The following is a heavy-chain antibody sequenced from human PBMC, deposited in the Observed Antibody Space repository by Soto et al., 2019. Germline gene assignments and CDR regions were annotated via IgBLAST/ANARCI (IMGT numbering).Heavy chain of an antibody. CDR3: ARGGPVGFDP. Sequence: SETLSLTGSLSRGTISRRNWWGWVRQPPGKGLEWIGEIYHSGSTNYNPPLKSRVTISVDKSKNQFSLKLSSVTAADTAVYYCARGGPVGFDPWGQGTLVTVSS. CDR2: IYHSGST. J-gene: IGHJ5*02. V-gene: IGHV4-4*02. D-gene: IGHD2-15*01. CDR1: RGTISRRNW.